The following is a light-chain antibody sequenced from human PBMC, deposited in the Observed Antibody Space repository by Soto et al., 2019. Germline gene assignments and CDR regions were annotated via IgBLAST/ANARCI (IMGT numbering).Light chain of an antibody. V-gene: IGLV2-23*01. CDR2: EGS. CDR1: SSDVGSYNL. J-gene: IGLJ2*01. Sequence: QSALTQPASVSGSPGQSITISCTGTSSDVGSYNLVSWYQHHPGKAPKLMIYEGSKRPSGVSNRFSGSKSGNTASLTISGLQAEDEADYYCCSYVGSSTLVFGGGTKLTFL. CDR3: CSYVGSSTLV.